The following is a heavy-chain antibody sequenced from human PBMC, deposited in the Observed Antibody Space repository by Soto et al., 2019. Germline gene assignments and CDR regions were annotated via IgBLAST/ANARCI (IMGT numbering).Heavy chain of an antibody. CDR2: INPNSGGT. V-gene: IGHV1-2*04. D-gene: IGHD6-6*01. J-gene: IGHJ6*03. CDR1: GYTFTGYY. Sequence: XSVKVSFNASGYTFTGYYMHLLRHSPGQGLEWMGWINPNSGGTNYAQKFQGWVTMTRDTSISTVYMELSRLRSEDTAVYYCARNGGYSSSSGYYMDVWGKGTTVTVSS. CDR3: ARNGGYSSSSGYYMDV.